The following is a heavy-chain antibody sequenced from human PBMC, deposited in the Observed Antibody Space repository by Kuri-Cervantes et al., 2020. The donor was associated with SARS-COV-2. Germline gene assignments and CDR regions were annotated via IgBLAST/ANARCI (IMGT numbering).Heavy chain of an antibody. J-gene: IGHJ4*02. Sequence: GGSLRLSCAASGFTFSSYWMSWVRQAPGKGLEWVASINQDGSEKYYVDSVKGRFTISRDTAKNSLYLQMNSLRAEDTAVYYCARVRSWDEYFDYWGQGTLVTVSS. V-gene: IGHV3-7*01. CDR2: INQDGSEK. CDR3: ARVRSWDEYFDY. D-gene: IGHD6-13*01. CDR1: GFTFSSYW.